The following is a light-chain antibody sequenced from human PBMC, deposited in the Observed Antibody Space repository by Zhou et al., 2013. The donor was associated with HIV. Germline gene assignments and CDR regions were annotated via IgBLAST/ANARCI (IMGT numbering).Light chain of an antibody. V-gene: IGKV1-8*01. CDR1: QGISSY. CDR3: QQYYSYPCS. CDR2: AAS. J-gene: IGKJ2*04. Sequence: AIRMTQSPSSFSASTGDRVTITCRASQGISSYLAWYQQKPGKAPKLLIYAASTLQSGVPSRFSGSGSGTDFTLTISCLQSEDFATYYCQQYYSYPCSFGQGTKAGDQT.